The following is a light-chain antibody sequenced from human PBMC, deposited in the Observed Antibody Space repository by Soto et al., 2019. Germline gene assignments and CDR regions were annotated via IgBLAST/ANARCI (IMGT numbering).Light chain of an antibody. Sequence: DIQITQSPSTLSASVGDKVTITCRASQSISSWLAWYQQKPGKAPKLLIYKASSLESGVPSRFSGSGSGTEFTLTISSLQPDDFATYYCQQYNSYPMYTFGQGTKVDIK. CDR1: QSISSW. CDR2: KAS. CDR3: QQYNSYPMYT. V-gene: IGKV1-5*03. J-gene: IGKJ2*01.